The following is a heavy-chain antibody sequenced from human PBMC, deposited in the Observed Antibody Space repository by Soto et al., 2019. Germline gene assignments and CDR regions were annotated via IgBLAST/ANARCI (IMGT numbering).Heavy chain of an antibody. J-gene: IGHJ5*01. CDR2: ISYDGSLQ. V-gene: IGHV3-30*03. CDR1: GFAFSSYG. D-gene: IGHD3-10*01. Sequence: QAQLVESGGGVVQPGRSLRLSCAASGFAFSSYGMHWVRQAPGTGLEWVAVISYDGSLQHYADSVKGRFTISRDNSKNMVLLQMSPLRAADTAVYYLVSDRGNSHISVPHTWGPGALGSVST. CDR3: VSDRGNSHISVPHT.